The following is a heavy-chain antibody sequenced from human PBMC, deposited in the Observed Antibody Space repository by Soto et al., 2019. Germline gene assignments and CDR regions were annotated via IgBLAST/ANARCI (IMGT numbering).Heavy chain of an antibody. CDR1: GYTFTTDG. CDR3: ATGYSSGWYVQEAFDI. V-gene: IGHV1-18*01. CDR2: ISAYNGNT. J-gene: IGHJ3*02. D-gene: IGHD6-19*01. Sequence: ASVKVSCKASGYTFTTDGITWVRQAPGQGLEWMGWISAYNGNTNYAQKLQGRVTMTTDTSTSTAYMELRSLRSDDTAVYYCATGYSSGWYVQEAFDIWGQGTMVTVSS.